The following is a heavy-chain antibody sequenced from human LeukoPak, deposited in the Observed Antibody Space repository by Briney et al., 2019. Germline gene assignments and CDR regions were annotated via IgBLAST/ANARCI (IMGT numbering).Heavy chain of an antibody. CDR1: GYTLTELS. Sequence: ASVKVSCKVSGYTLTELSMHWVRQAPGKGLEWMGGFDPEDGETIYAQKFQGRVTMTEDTSTDTAYMELSSLRSEDTAVYYCATNNVVRYFDWLLYGYWGQGTLVTVSS. J-gene: IGHJ4*02. D-gene: IGHD3-9*01. V-gene: IGHV1-24*01. CDR3: ATNNVVRYFDWLLYGY. CDR2: FDPEDGET.